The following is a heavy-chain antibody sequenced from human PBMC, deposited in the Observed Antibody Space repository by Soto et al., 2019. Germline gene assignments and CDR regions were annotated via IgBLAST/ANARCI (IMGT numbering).Heavy chain of an antibody. Sequence: QVQLVQSGAEVKKPGASVKVSCKASGYTFTAYYMHWVRQAPGQGLEWMGWIYPNSGGTNYAQKFQVRVPMARDTSISTASMELGRLRSDDTALYYCAKDSYFDILTGYSRNAFDIWGQGTMVTVSS. D-gene: IGHD3-9*01. V-gene: IGHV1-2*02. CDR3: AKDSYFDILTGYSRNAFDI. CDR1: GYTFTAYY. CDR2: IYPNSGGT. J-gene: IGHJ3*02.